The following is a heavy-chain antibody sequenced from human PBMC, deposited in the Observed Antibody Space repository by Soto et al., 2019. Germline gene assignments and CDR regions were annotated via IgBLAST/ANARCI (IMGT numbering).Heavy chain of an antibody. CDR3: ARAEDGDYDY. CDR1: GFTFSSYS. V-gene: IGHV3-48*01. CDR2: ISSSSSTI. J-gene: IGHJ4*02. D-gene: IGHD4-17*01. Sequence: EVQLVESGGGLVQPGGSLRLSCAASGFTFSSYSMNWVRQAPGKGLEWVSYISSSSSTIYYADSVKGRFTSSRDNAKNSLYLQMNSLRAEDTAVYYCARAEDGDYDYWGQRTLVTVSS.